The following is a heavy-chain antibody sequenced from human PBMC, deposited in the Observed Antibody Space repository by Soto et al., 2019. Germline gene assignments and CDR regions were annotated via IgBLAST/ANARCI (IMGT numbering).Heavy chain of an antibody. CDR1: GFTFSVYA. Sequence: EVRLLESGGGLVQPGGSLRLSCAASGFTFSVYAMSWVRQAPGKGLEWVSGISGSGDSTHYVDSVKGRFTVSRDNSKGMLYLQTNSLRAEDTAIYYCAKDLYGGFSYWGQGTLVTVSS. D-gene: IGHD3-10*01. V-gene: IGHV3-23*01. J-gene: IGHJ4*02. CDR3: AKDLYGGFSY. CDR2: ISGSGDST.